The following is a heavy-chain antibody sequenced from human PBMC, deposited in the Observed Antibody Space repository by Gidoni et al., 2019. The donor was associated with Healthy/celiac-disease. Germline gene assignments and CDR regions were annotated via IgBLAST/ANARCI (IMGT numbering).Heavy chain of an antibody. CDR3: ARGQKAGRLNSGGSSVADWFDP. J-gene: IGHJ5*02. D-gene: IGHD2-15*01. V-gene: IGHV4-34*01. Sequence: QVQLQQWGAGLLTPSETLSLTCAVYGGSFSGYYWSWIRQPPGKGLEWIGEINHSGSTNDNPSIKSRVTISVDTSKNQFSLKLSSVTAADTAVYYCARGQKAGRLNSGGSSVADWFDPWGQGTLVTVSS. CDR1: GGSFSGYY. CDR2: INHSGST.